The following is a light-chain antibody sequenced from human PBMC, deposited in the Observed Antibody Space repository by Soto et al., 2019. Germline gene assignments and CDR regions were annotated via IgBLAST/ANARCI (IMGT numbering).Light chain of an antibody. Sequence: EIVMTQSPATLSVSPGGRATLSCRASQNINNNLAWYQQKPGQAPRLLIYGASTRPSGIPARFSGYGSGKGFTLTISSLQSDDSAIYYCLQYDNWSPWTFGQGTKVEI. J-gene: IGKJ1*01. V-gene: IGKV3-15*01. CDR1: QNINNN. CDR2: GAS. CDR3: LQYDNWSPWT.